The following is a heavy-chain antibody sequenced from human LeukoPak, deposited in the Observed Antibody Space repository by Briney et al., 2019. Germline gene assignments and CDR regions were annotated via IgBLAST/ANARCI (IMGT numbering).Heavy chain of an antibody. D-gene: IGHD4-11*01. CDR1: GFTFHDYA. CDR2: ISGHGDSA. V-gene: IGHV3-43*02. J-gene: IGHJ4*02. CDR3: AKDGYGNYDY. Sequence: HPGGSLRLSCAASGFTFHDYAMHWVRQVPEKGLEWVSLISGHGDSAYYADSVKGRFTISRDNSKDSLYLQMNSLKTEDTAFYYCAKDGYGNYDYWGQGTLVTVSS.